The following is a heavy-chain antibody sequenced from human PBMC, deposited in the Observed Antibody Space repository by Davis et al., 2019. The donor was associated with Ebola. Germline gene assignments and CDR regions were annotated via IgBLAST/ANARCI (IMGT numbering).Heavy chain of an antibody. Sequence: GESLKISCAASGFTFSSYAMSWVRQTPGKGLEWVSAISGSGGSTYYADSVKGRFTISRDNSKNTLYLQMNSLRAEDTAVYYRAKEEGYNWNNFDYWGQGTLVTVSS. CDR2: ISGSGGST. CDR1: GFTFSSYA. CDR3: AKEEGYNWNNFDY. V-gene: IGHV3-23*01. J-gene: IGHJ4*02. D-gene: IGHD1/OR15-1a*01.